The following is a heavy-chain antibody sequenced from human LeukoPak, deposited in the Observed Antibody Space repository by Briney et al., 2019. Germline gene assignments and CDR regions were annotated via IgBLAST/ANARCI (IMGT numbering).Heavy chain of an antibody. J-gene: IGHJ6*04. CDR3: ARSHYVSESQGGMDV. V-gene: IGHV4-38-2*01. Sequence: SETLSLTCGVSGFPISSGYYWGWIRQPPGEGLEWIGSIYHTGSAYYNPSLKSRIIKSVDASKNQHSLKMNSVTAADTAVYYCARSHYVSESQGGMDVWGKGTTVTVSS. D-gene: IGHD3-10*01. CDR1: GFPISSGYY. CDR2: IYHTGSA.